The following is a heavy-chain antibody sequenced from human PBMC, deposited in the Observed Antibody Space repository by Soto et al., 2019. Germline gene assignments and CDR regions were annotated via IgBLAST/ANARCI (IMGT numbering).Heavy chain of an antibody. V-gene: IGHV1-69*13. CDR1: GGTFSSYA. J-gene: IGHJ5*02. CDR3: ARDSQVAAAGAGWFDP. D-gene: IGHD6-13*01. CDR2: IIPIFGTA. Sequence: SVKVSCKASGGTFSSYAISWVRQAPGQGLEWMGGIIPIFGTANYAQKFQGRVTITADESTSTAYMELSSLRSEDTAVYYCARDSQVAAAGAGWFDPWGQGTPVTVSS.